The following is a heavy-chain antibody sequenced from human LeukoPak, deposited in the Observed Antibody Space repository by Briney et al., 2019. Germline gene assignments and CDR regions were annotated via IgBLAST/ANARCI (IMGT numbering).Heavy chain of an antibody. D-gene: IGHD6-6*01. Sequence: ASVKVSCKASGYTFTGYYMHWVRQATGQGLEWMGWMNPNSGNTGYAQKFQGRVTMTRNTSISTAYMELSSLRSEDTAVYYCARGRWAALPDYWGQGTLVTVSS. CDR3: ARGRWAALPDY. V-gene: IGHV1-8*02. CDR1: GYTFTGYY. J-gene: IGHJ4*02. CDR2: MNPNSGNT.